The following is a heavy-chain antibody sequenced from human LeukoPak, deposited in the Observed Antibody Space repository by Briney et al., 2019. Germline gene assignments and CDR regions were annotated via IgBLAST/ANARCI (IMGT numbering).Heavy chain of an antibody. Sequence: SETLSLTCTVSGGSISSYYWSGIRQPPGKELEWIGEINHSGSTNYNPSLKSRVTISVDTSKNQFSLKLSSVTAADTAVYYCARGGHYYDSSGSSGLDYWGQGTLVTVSS. CDR3: ARGGHYYDSSGSSGLDY. J-gene: IGHJ4*02. D-gene: IGHD3-22*01. V-gene: IGHV4-34*01. CDR1: GGSISSYY. CDR2: INHSGST.